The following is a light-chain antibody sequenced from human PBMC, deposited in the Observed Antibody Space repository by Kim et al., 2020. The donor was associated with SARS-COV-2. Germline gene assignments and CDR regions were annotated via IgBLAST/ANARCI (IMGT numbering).Light chain of an antibody. CDR1: SLRSYY. V-gene: IGLV3-19*01. J-gene: IGLJ2*01. Sequence: SSELTQDPAVSVALGQTVRITCQGDSLRSYYATWYQQKPGQAPRVVIYGKNNRPSGIPDRFSGSSSGNTASLTITGTQAGDEADYYCNSRVSNDNVVFGG. CDR2: GKN. CDR3: NSRVSNDNVV.